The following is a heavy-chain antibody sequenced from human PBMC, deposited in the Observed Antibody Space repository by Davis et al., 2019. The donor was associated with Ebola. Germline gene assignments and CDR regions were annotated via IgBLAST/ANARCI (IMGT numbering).Heavy chain of an antibody. J-gene: IGHJ5*02. CDR3: AKAVSLIPGCFDP. CDR2: ISGSGGST. D-gene: IGHD2-2*02. V-gene: IGHV3-23*01. Sequence: GESLKISCAASGFTFSSYAMSWVRQAPGKGLEWVSTISGSGGSTYYADSVKGRFTISRDNSKNTLFLQMSSLRAEDTAVYYCAKAVSLIPGCFDPWGQGTLVTVSS. CDR1: GFTFSSYA.